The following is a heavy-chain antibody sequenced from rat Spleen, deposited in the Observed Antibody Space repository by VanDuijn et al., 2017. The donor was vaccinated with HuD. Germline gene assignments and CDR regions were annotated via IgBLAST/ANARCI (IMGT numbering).Heavy chain of an antibody. J-gene: IGHJ3*01. Sequence: EVQLVESGGGLVQPGRSLKLSCAASGFTFSNYDMAWVRQAPKKGLEWVSFISYDGFTTYYRDSVKGRFTISAYNAKSTLYLKMDRLRSEDTATYYCVRQDTSGYSNWFAYWGQGTLVSVSS. CDR1: GFTFSNYD. V-gene: IGHV5-29*01. D-gene: IGHD4-3*01. CDR3: VRQDTSGYSNWFAY. CDR2: ISYDGFTT.